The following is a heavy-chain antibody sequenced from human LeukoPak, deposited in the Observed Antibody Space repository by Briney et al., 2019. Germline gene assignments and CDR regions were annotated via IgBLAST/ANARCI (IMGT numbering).Heavy chain of an antibody. Sequence: TGGSLRLSCAASGFSFSSYAMHWVRQAPGKGLEWVTFIRYDGTNKYYADSVKGRFTISRDNSKNTLYPQMNSLRPEDTAVYYCARRAGAYSHPYDYWGQGTLVTVSS. J-gene: IGHJ4*02. CDR3: ARRAGAYSHPYDY. D-gene: IGHD4/OR15-4a*01. V-gene: IGHV3-30*02. CDR1: GFSFSSYA. CDR2: IRYDGTNK.